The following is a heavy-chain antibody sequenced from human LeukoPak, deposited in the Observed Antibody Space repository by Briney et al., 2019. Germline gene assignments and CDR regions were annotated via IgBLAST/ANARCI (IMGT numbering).Heavy chain of an antibody. J-gene: IGHJ4*02. D-gene: IGHD1-26*01. CDR3: AKDSGGSGSYYSLDY. Sequence: PGGSLRLSCAASGFTSSDYYMSWIRQAPGKGLEWVSYISSSSSSYTNYADSVKGRFTISRDNAKNSLYLQMNSLRDEDTAVYYCAKDSGGSGSYYSLDYWGQGTLVTVSS. CDR2: ISSSSSSYT. V-gene: IGHV3-11*06. CDR1: GFTSSDYY.